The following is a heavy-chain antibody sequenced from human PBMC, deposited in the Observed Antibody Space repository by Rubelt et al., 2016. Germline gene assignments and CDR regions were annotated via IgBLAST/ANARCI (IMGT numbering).Heavy chain of an antibody. J-gene: IGHJ4*02. CDR3: AREFWYNWNGGGQYYFDY. Sequence: QLQLQESGPGLVKPSETLSLTCTVSGGSISSSSYYWGWIRQPPGKGLEWIGYIYYSGSTNYNPSFRCCVTRSVDTSKNQFSLKLSSVTAADTAVYYCAREFWYNWNGGGQYYFDYWGQGTLVTVSS. V-gene: IGHV4-61*05. D-gene: IGHD1-20*01. CDR1: GGSISSSSYY. CDR2: IYYSGST.